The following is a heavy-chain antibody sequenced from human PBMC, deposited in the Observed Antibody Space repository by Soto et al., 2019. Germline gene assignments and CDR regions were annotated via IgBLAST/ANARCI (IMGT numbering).Heavy chain of an antibody. CDR1: GGSISSYY. CDR2: IYYSGST. J-gene: IGHJ4*02. D-gene: IGHD6-6*01. CDR3: ARESSGIAARPGFDY. Sequence: LSLTCTVSGGSISSYYWSWIRQPPGKGLEWIGYIYYSGSTNYNPSLKSRVTISVDTSKNQFSLKLSSVTAADTAVYYCARESSGIAARPGFDYWGQGTLVTVSS. V-gene: IGHV4-59*01.